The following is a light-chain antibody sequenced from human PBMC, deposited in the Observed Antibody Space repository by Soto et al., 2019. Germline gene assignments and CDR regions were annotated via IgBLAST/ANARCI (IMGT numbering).Light chain of an antibody. V-gene: IGKV1-12*01. CDR3: QQPTSFSPVLT. CDR1: QSSGGW. Sequence: DIQMTQSPSSVSASLGDRVTITCRASQSSGGWLAWYQQKPGKAPKALIYGASLLQSGVPSRFSVSGSGTEFTLTISILQPQAVETYICQQPTSFSPVLTFGGGTKVEMK. J-gene: IGKJ4*01. CDR2: GAS.